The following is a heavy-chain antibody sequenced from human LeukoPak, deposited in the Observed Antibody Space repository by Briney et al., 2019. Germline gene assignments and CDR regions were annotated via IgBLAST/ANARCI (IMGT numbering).Heavy chain of an antibody. D-gene: IGHD3-16*01. CDR2: ISGSGGST. CDR1: GFTFSSYA. J-gene: IGHJ4*02. V-gene: IGHV3-23*01. CDR3: AKGYYDYVWGSYYFDY. Sequence: GGSLRLSCAASGFTFSSYAMSWVRQAPGKGLEWVSAISGSGGSTYYADSVKGRFTISRDNSRDTLYLQMNSLRAEDTAVYHCAKGYYDYVWGSYYFDYWGQGTLVTVPS.